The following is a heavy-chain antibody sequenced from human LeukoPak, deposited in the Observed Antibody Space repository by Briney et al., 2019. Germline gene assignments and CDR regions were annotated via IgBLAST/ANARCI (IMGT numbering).Heavy chain of an antibody. CDR1: GASISSYY. CDR3: ATIILTTGY. V-gene: IGHV4-59*01. J-gene: IGHJ4*01. D-gene: IGHD4-17*01. CDR2: IYYSGIN. Sequence: PSETLSLTCTVSGASISSYYWSWFRQPPGKGLEWIGYIYYSGINSYNPSLKSRVTMSLDTSRAHFSLKLSSVTPADTAVYYCATIILTTGYWGQGPLVTVSS.